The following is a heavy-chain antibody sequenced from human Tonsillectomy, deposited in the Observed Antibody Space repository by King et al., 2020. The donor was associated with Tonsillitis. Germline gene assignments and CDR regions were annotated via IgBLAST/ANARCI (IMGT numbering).Heavy chain of an antibody. CDR3: ARLDIWACYYVFDY. Sequence: DVQLVQSGAEVKKPGESLKISCKGSGYSFTTYWIGWVRQMPGKGLEWMGIIYPGDFYTRYSPSFQGQVTISVDKSNSTAYLQWSSLKASYTALYYCARLDIWACYYVFDYWGQGTRVTVSS. CDR1: GYSFTTYW. V-gene: IGHV5-51*01. CDR2: IYPGDFYT. D-gene: IGHD3/OR15-3a*01. J-gene: IGHJ4*02.